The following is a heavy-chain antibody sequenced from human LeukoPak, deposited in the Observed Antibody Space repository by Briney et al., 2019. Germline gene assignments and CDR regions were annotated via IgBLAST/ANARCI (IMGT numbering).Heavy chain of an antibody. CDR2: INPNSGGT. J-gene: IGHJ4*02. Sequence: GASVKVSCKASGYTFTGYYMHWVRQAPGQGLEWMGRINPNSGGTNYAQKFQGRVTMTRDTSISTAYMELSRLRSDDTAVYYCARERGYSYGYSDYWGQGTLVTVSS. D-gene: IGHD5-18*01. V-gene: IGHV1-2*06. CDR1: GYTFTGYY. CDR3: ARERGYSYGYSDY.